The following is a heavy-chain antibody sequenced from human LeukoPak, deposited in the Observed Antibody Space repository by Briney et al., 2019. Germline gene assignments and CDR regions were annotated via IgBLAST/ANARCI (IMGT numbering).Heavy chain of an antibody. V-gene: IGHV3-73*01. Sequence: GGSLKLSCAASGFTFSGSAMHWVRQASGKGLEWVGRIRSKANSYATAYAASVKGRFTISRDDSKNTAYLQMNSLKTEDTAVYYCLGVAATRGDAFDIWGQGTMVTVSS. CDR2: IRSKANSYAT. CDR3: LGVAATRGDAFDI. J-gene: IGHJ3*02. CDR1: GFTFSGSA. D-gene: IGHD2-15*01.